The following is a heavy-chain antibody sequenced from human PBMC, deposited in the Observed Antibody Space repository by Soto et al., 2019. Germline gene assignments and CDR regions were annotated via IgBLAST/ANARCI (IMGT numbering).Heavy chain of an antibody. CDR2: IYWGNDK. J-gene: IGHJ6*02. V-gene: IGHV2-5*02. D-gene: IGHD2-21*02. CDR1: GFSLSTGGVG. Sequence: QITLKESGPTLVKPTQTLTLTCTFSGFSLSTGGVGVGWIRQPPGEALEWLALIYWGNDKSYNTSLKSRLTLTQDASRNQVVLTMTNMDPVDTATYYCAHSRCGGDCLQSYSSHYYYGMDVWGQGTTVTVSS. CDR3: AHSRCGGDCLQSYSSHYYYGMDV.